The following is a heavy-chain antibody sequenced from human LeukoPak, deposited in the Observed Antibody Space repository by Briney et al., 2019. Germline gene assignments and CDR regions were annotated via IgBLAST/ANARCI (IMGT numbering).Heavy chain of an antibody. CDR1: GFTCSNFW. CDR2: VKGDGTYT. J-gene: IGHJ4*02. CDR3: VRDGDAYNFDY. D-gene: IGHD5-24*01. Sequence: PGGSLRLSCAAAGFTCSNFWLHWVRHAPGKGLVWVSRVKGDGTYTNYVDAVKGRFTISRDNAKNTLYLQMNSLRVEDTGIYYCVRDGDAYNFDYWGQGTLVTVSS. V-gene: IGHV3-74*01.